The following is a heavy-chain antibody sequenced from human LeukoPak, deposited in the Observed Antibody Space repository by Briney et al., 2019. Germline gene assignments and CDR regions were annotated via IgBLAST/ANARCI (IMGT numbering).Heavy chain of an antibody. J-gene: IGHJ4*02. Sequence: GGCLRLSCAASGVTFSNYGMHWVRQAPGKGLEWVALISSNGNDKLYGDSVKGRFTISRDDSKSTLYLQMNSLRVEDTAVYYCTTKVIRGNSGDDYDDWGQGTLVTVSS. CDR1: GVTFSNYG. V-gene: IGHV3-30*03. D-gene: IGHD5-12*01. CDR2: ISSNGNDK. CDR3: TTKVIRGNSGDDYDD.